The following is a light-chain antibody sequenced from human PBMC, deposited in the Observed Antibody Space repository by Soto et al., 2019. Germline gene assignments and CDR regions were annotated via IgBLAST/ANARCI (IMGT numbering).Light chain of an antibody. CDR3: FSNASSGTYG. J-gene: IGLJ1*01. Sequence: QSALTQPASVSGSPGQSITISCPGTSSDVGSYNFVSWYQQHPGKAPELMIYEGIKRPSGVSTRFSGSKSGNTASLTISGLQAEDEADYYCFSNASSGTYGFGTGTKVTVL. CDR1: SSDVGSYNF. CDR2: EGI. V-gene: IGLV2-23*01.